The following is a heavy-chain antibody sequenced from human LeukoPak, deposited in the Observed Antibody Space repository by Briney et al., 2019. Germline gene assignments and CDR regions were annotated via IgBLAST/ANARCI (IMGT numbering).Heavy chain of an antibody. V-gene: IGHV1-18*01. D-gene: IGHD5-18*01. Sequence: ASVKVSCEASGYTFTSYGISWVRQAPGQGLEWMGWISAYNGNTNYAQKLQGRVTMTTDTSTSTAYMELRSLRSDDTAVYYCARDTAMDNYYGMDVWGQGTTVTVSS. CDR2: ISAYNGNT. CDR1: GYTFTSYG. CDR3: ARDTAMDNYYGMDV. J-gene: IGHJ6*02.